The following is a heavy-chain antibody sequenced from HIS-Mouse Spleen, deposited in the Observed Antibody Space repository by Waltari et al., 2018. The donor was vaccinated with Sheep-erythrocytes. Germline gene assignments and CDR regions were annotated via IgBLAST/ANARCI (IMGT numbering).Heavy chain of an antibody. D-gene: IGHD3-3*01. V-gene: IGHV3-9*01. CDR1: GFTFDDYS. CDR3: AKDGPSYYDFWSGFDY. Sequence: EVQLVESGGGLVQPGRSLRLSCAASGFTFDDYSRHGVRQAPGKGLEWVSGISWNSGSIGYADSVKGRFTISRDNAKNSLYLQMNSLRAEDTALYYCAKDGPSYYDFWSGFDYWGQGTLVTVSS. CDR2: ISWNSGSI. J-gene: IGHJ4*02.